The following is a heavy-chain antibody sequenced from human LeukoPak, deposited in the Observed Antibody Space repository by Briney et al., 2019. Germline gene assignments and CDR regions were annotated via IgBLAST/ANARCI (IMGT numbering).Heavy chain of an antibody. CDR3: ARERIAVAGTTYYYYGMDV. V-gene: IGHV1-2*04. D-gene: IGHD6-19*01. Sequence: ASVKVSCKASGYTFTGYYMHWVRQAPGQGLEWMGWINPNSGGTNYAQKFQGWVTMTRDTSISTAYMELSRLRSDDTAVYYCARERIAVAGTTYYYYGMDVRGQGTTVTVSS. CDR2: INPNSGGT. J-gene: IGHJ6*02. CDR1: GYTFTGYY.